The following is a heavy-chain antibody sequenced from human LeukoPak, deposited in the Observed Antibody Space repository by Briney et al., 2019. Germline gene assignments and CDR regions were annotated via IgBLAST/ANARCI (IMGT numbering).Heavy chain of an antibody. CDR2: IYHSGST. J-gene: IGHJ5*02. D-gene: IGHD3-22*01. V-gene: IGHV4-30-2*01. CDR3: ARAVYYYDSSGYYYGWFDP. CDR1: GGSISSGGYS. Sequence: SGTLSLTCAVSGGSISSGGYSWSWIRQPPGKGLEWIGYIYHSGSTYYNPSLKSRVTISVDRSKNQFSLKLSSVTAADTAVYYCARAVYYYDSSGYYYGWFDPWGQGTLVTVSS.